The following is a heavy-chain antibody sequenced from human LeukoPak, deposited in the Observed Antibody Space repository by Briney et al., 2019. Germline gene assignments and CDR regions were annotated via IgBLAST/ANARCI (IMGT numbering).Heavy chain of an antibody. CDR2: INTNTGNP. Sequence: GASVKVSCKASGYTFTSYAMNWVRQAPGQGLEWIGWINTNTGNPTYAQGFTGRFVFSLDTSVSTAYLQISSLKAEDTAVYYCARATYYYDSSGYYRSFDYWGQGTLVTVSS. J-gene: IGHJ4*02. CDR3: ARATYYYDSSGYYRSFDY. D-gene: IGHD3-22*01. V-gene: IGHV7-4-1*02. CDR1: GYTFTSYA.